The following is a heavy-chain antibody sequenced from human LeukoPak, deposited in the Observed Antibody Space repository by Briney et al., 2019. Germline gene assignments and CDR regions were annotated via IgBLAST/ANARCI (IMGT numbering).Heavy chain of an antibody. V-gene: IGHV1-24*01. Sequence: ASVKVSCKVSGYTLTELSMHWVRQAPGKGLEWMGGFDPEDGETIYAPKLQGRVTMTTDISTSTAYMELRSLRSDDTAVYYCAYDSSGLGYYYYGMDVWGQGTTVTVSS. J-gene: IGHJ6*02. CDR1: GYTLTELS. D-gene: IGHD3-22*01. CDR2: FDPEDGET. CDR3: AYDSSGLGYYYYGMDV.